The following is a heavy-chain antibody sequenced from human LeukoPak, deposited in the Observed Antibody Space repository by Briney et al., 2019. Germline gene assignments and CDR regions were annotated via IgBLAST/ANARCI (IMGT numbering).Heavy chain of an antibody. CDR1: GFTFSSAW. CDR2: IKNKTNGGTT. D-gene: IGHD2-2*01. V-gene: IGHV3-15*01. Sequence: PGGSLRLSCAASGFTFSSAWMTWVRQAPGKGLEWVGHIKNKTNGGTTDCAAPVKGRFIISRDDSKNTLYLQMYSLRTEDTAVYYCARAFCNSANCYQGPFDFWGRGTLVTVSS. J-gene: IGHJ4*02. CDR3: ARAFCNSANCYQGPFDF.